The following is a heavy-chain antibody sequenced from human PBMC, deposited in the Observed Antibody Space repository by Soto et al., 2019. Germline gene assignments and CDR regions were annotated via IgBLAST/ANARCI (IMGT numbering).Heavy chain of an antibody. V-gene: IGHV1-69*02. CDR1: GGTFSSYT. J-gene: IGHJ6*02. D-gene: IGHD2-2*01. CDR2: IIPILGIA. Sequence: GASVKVSCKASGGTFSSYTISWVRQAPGQGLEWMGRIIPILGIANYAQKFQGRVTITADKSTSTAYMELSSLRSEDTAVYYCARVECSSTSCYSLHGMDVWGQGTTVTVSS. CDR3: ARVECSSTSCYSLHGMDV.